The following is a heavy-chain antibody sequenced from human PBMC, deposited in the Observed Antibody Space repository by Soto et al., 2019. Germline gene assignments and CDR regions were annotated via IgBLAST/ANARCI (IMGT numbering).Heavy chain of an antibody. D-gene: IGHD6-19*01. Sequence: EVQLVESGGGLVKPGGSLRLSCAASGFTFSSYSMNWVRQAPGKGLEWVSSISSSSSYIYYADSVKGRFTISRDNAKNSLSPQMNSLRAEVTAVYYCARRYSSGWTFDYWGQGTLVTVSS. CDR2: ISSSSSYI. CDR3: ARRYSSGWTFDY. J-gene: IGHJ4*02. CDR1: GFTFSSYS. V-gene: IGHV3-21*01.